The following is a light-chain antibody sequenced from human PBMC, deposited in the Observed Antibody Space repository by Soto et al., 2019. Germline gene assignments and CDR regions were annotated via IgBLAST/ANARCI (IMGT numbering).Light chain of an antibody. Sequence: EIVMTQSPATLSVSPGERATLSCRASQSVSIKLAWYQQKPGQAPRLLIYDTSTRATGIPARFSGSGSGTDFTLTISSLEPEDFAVYHCQQRFNWPSITFGQGTRLEIK. CDR2: DTS. J-gene: IGKJ5*01. CDR3: QQRFNWPSIT. V-gene: IGKV3-11*01. CDR1: QSVSIK.